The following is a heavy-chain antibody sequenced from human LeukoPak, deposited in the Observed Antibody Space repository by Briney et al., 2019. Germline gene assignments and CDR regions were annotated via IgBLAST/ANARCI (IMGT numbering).Heavy chain of an antibody. D-gene: IGHD5-12*01. CDR3: ATTIRDSPWDY. J-gene: IGHJ4*02. CDR2: IKQDGSIK. Sequence: GGSLRLSCAASGFTFSTYWMSWVRQAPGKGLEWVANIKQDGSIKYYVDSVKGRFTISRDNAKNSLYLQLNSLRAGDTAVYYCATTIRDSPWDYWGQGTLVTVSS. CDR1: GFTFSTYW. V-gene: IGHV3-7*01.